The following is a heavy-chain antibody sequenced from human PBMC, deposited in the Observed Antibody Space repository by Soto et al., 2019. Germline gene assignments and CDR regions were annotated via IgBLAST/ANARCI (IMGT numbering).Heavy chain of an antibody. CDR3: ARYRREAVAGYTLDN. CDR1: GGSISSNY. Sequence: SETLSLTCTVSGGSISSNYWTWIRQPPGKGLERIGYVYNSGSTNYNPSLKSRVTISEDTSKSQFSLKVNSMTAADTAVYYCARYRREAVAGYTLDNWGQGILVTVSS. CDR2: VYNSGST. V-gene: IGHV4-59*01. J-gene: IGHJ4*02. D-gene: IGHD6-13*01.